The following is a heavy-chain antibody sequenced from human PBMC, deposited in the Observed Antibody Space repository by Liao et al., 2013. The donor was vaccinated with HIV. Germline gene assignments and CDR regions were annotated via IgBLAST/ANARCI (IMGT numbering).Heavy chain of an antibody. Sequence: QVQLQESGPGLVKPSETLSLTCTVSGDSISSYYWSWIRQPPGKGLEWIGYIYYSGNSNYNPSLRSRVTISLDTSKTQFSLRLSSVTAADTAVYYCARNLHLRPGYAFDIWGQGTMVTVSS. CDR1: GDSISSYY. D-gene: IGHD3-10*01. CDR2: IYYSGNS. J-gene: IGHJ3*02. CDR3: ARNLHLRPGYAFDI. V-gene: IGHV4-59*01.